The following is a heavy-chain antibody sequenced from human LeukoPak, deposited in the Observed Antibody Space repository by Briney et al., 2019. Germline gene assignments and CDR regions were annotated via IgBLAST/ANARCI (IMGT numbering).Heavy chain of an antibody. CDR1: GGSISSGSYY. Sequence: PSETLSLTCTVSGGSISSGSYYWSWIRQPAGKGLEWIGRIYTSGSTNYNPSLKSRVTISVDTSKNQFSLKLSSVTAADTAVYYCARAQFGELLSGAFDIWGQGTMVTVSS. D-gene: IGHD3-10*01. V-gene: IGHV4-61*02. CDR3: ARAQFGELLSGAFDI. J-gene: IGHJ3*02. CDR2: IYTSGST.